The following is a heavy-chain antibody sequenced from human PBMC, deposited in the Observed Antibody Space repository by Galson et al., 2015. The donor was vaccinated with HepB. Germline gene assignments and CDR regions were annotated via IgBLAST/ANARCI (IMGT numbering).Heavy chain of an antibody. CDR1: GFTFSSYS. Sequence: SLRLSCAASGFTFSSYSMNWVRQAPGKGLEWVSSISSSSSYIYYADSVKGRFTISRDNAKNSLYLQMNSLRAEDTAVYYCARGGFEYSSSSDDLGFDYWGQGTLVTVSS. D-gene: IGHD6-6*01. V-gene: IGHV3-21*01. CDR3: ARGGFEYSSSSDDLGFDY. CDR2: ISSSSSYI. J-gene: IGHJ4*02.